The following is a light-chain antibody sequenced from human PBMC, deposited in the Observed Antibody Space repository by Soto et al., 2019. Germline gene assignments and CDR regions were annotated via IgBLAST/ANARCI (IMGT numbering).Light chain of an antibody. CDR3: QQYDIWPST. J-gene: IGKJ1*01. Sequence: EIVMTQSPATLSVSPGERATLSCRASQSVYSNLAWYQQKPGQAPRLLIYGASTRATGVPAKFSASGSGTEFTLTISSLQSEDSAVYYCQQYDIWPSTFGQGTQVEIK. CDR1: QSVYSN. V-gene: IGKV3-15*01. CDR2: GAS.